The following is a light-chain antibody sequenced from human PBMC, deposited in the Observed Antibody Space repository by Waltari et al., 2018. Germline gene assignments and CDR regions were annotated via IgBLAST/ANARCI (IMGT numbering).Light chain of an antibody. J-gene: IGLJ1*01. Sequence: SYDLTQSPSVSVSPGQTASITCSGHDLEKKYVCWYQQKPRQSPVLLIYQDVRRHSEIPERFSGSNSGNTATLTISGTQPMDEADYYCQVWDSGAAGVFGTGTKVTVL. CDR2: QDV. V-gene: IGLV3-1*01. CDR1: DLEKKY. CDR3: QVWDSGAAGV.